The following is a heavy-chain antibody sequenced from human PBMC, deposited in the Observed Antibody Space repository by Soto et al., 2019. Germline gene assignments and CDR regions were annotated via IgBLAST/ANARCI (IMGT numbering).Heavy chain of an antibody. V-gene: IGHV1-69*02. CDR1: GGTFRNYP. CDR3: ARGPLVVLNYFES. Sequence: QVQLVQSGTEVKKPGSSVKVSCKASGGTFRNYPINWVRQAPGQGLEWMGSIFPLTDIPDYAQNFQARLTISEDKSTSTADMELSSLTSDDTAMYFCARGPLVVLNYFESWGQGTLVTVSS. CDR2: IFPLTDIP. J-gene: IGHJ4*02.